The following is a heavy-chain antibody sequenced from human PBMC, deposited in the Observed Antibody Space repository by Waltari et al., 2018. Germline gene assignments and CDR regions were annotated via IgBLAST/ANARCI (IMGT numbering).Heavy chain of an antibody. D-gene: IGHD3-16*01. J-gene: IGHJ4*02. CDR3: ARGRLWGFDL. Sequence: EVQLVESGGGLVQPGGSLRLSGAASGFTFGSFWMSWVRQAPGKGLEWVANIKQDGSEQYYVDSVKGRFTISKDNAKNSLYLQMNSLRVEDTAVYYCARGRLWGFDLWGQGTLVTVSS. V-gene: IGHV3-7*04. CDR1: GFTFGSFW. CDR2: IKQDGSEQ.